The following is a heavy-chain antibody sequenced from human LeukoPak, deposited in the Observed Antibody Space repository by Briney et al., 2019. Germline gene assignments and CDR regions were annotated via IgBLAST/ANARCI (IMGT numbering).Heavy chain of an antibody. CDR2: FVPEDGET. D-gene: IGHD3-3*01. CDR1: GYTLTELS. V-gene: IGHV1-24*01. CDR3: ATLRITIFTNWFDP. Sequence: ASVKVSCKVSGYTLTELSMHWVRQAPGEGLEWMGGFVPEDGETIYAQKFQGRVTMTEDTSTDTAYMELSSLRSEDTAVYYCATLRITIFTNWFDPGGQGTLVTVSS. J-gene: IGHJ5*02.